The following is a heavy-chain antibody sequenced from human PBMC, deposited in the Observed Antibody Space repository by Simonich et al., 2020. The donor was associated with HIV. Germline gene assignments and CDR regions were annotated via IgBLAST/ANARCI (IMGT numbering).Heavy chain of an antibody. CDR1: GGSFSGYY. Sequence: QVQLQQWGAGLLKPSETLSLTCAVYGGSFSGYYWSWIRQPQGKGLEWIGEINHSESTNHNPCLKSRVTISVDTSKNQFSLKLSSVTAADTAVYYCARLTAGGLGEYFQHWGQGTLVTVSS. V-gene: IGHV4-34*01. CDR2: INHSEST. CDR3: ARLTAGGLGEYFQH. J-gene: IGHJ1*01. D-gene: IGHD6-13*01.